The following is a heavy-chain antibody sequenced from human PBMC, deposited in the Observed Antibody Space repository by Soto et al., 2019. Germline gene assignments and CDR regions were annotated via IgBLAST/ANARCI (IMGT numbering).Heavy chain of an antibody. CDR2: ISYDGSNK. CDR1: GFTFSSYG. CDR3: AKEGQYYDILTGYRSYYGMDV. J-gene: IGHJ6*04. D-gene: IGHD3-9*01. Sequence: GGSLRLSCAASGFTFSSYGMHWVRQAPGKGLEWVAVISYDGSNKYYADSVKGRFTISRDNSKNTLYLQMNSLRAEDTAVYYCAKEGQYYDILTGYRSYYGMDVWGKGITVTVSS. V-gene: IGHV3-30*18.